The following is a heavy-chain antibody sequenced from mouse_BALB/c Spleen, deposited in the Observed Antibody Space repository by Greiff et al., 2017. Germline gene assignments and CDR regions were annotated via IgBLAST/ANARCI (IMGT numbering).Heavy chain of an antibody. Sequence: DVKLVESGAELVKPGASVKLSCTASGFNIKDTYMHWVKQRPEQGLEWIGRIDPANGNTKYDPKFQGKATITADTSSNTAYLQLSSLTSEDTAVYYCARGTTVVGSMDYWGQGTSVTVSS. CDR2: IDPANGNT. J-gene: IGHJ4*01. V-gene: IGHV14-3*02. CDR1: GFNIKDTY. D-gene: IGHD1-1*01. CDR3: ARGTTVVGSMDY.